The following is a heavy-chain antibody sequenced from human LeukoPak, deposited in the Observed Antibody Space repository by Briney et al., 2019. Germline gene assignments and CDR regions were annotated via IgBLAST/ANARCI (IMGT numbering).Heavy chain of an antibody. Sequence: PGGSLRLSCAASGFTFSSSTMTWVRQSPGKGLEWVSSISSSSTYIYYADSVKGRFIISRDNSKNTLYLQMNSLRAEDTAIYYCAKDFLRNMVLGFEYWGQGTLVTVSS. D-gene: IGHD3-10*01. CDR1: GFTFSSST. V-gene: IGHV3-21*04. CDR3: AKDFLRNMVLGFEY. J-gene: IGHJ4*02. CDR2: ISSSSTYI.